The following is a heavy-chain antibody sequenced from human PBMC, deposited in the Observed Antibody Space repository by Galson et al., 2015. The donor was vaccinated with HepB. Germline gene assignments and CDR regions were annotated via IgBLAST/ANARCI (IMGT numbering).Heavy chain of an antibody. CDR1: GYSFTSCW. J-gene: IGHJ4*02. CDR3: VGSSSWYGYFDY. Sequence: QSGAEVKKPGESLRISCKGSGYSFTSCWISWVRQMPGKGLEWMGRIDPSDSYTNYSPSFQGHVTISADKSISTAYLQWSSLKASDTAMYYCVGSSSWYGYFDYWGQGTLVTVSS. CDR2: IDPSDSYT. V-gene: IGHV5-10-1*01. D-gene: IGHD6-13*01.